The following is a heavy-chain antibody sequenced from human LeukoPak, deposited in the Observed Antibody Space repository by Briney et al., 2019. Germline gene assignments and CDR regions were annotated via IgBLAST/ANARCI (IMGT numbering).Heavy chain of an antibody. D-gene: IGHD3-16*01. J-gene: IGHJ6*03. V-gene: IGHV4-38-2*01. CDR1: GSSISSGHY. Sequence: SETLSLTCAVSGSSISSGHYWGWIRQPPGKGLEWIGSIYHNGNIYYNTALKSRVSIAVDTSKNQFFLSLRSVTAADTAVYYCVRPQVYSSPWVFGGFPGYYYMDVWGKGTTVTVSS. CDR2: IYHNGNI. CDR3: VRPQVYSSPWVFGGFPGYYYMDV.